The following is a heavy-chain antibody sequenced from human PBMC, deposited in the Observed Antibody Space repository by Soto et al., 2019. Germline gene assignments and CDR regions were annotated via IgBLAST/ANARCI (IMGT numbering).Heavy chain of an antibody. CDR3: ARGTRGYSSSWYAV. CDR1: GGSFSGYY. D-gene: IGHD6-13*01. J-gene: IGHJ6*02. V-gene: IGHV4-34*01. CDR2: VYDSGST. Sequence: LSLTCAVYGGSFSGYYWSWIRQPPGKGLEWIGRVYDSGSTNYNPSLKSRVTISVDTSKNQLSLKLSSVTAADTAVYYCARGTRGYSSSWYAVWGQGTTVTVSS.